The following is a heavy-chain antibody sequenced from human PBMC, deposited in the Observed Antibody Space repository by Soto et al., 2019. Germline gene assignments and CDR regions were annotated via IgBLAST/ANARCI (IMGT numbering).Heavy chain of an antibody. CDR3: ARLGGYVSVGYYYLWDS. V-gene: IGHV4-39*01. D-gene: IGHD3-22*01. CDR1: DGSMNSYSSY. J-gene: IGHJ4*02. Sequence: QLQLQESGPGLVKPSETLSLTCRVSDGSMNSYSSYWGWIRQPPGKWLEWVGVINHSGSTYHNLALKGRVTMSVDASRNQFSLKLTSMTAADTAVYYCARLGGYVSVGYYYLWDSWGQGTLVTVSS. CDR2: INHSGST.